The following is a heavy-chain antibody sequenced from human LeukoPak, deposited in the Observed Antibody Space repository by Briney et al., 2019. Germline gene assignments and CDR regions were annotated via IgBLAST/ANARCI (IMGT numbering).Heavy chain of an antibody. CDR1: GFTVSSNY. D-gene: IGHD3-22*01. J-gene: IGHJ4*02. V-gene: IGHV3-66*01. CDR2: IYSGGST. Sequence: PGGSLRLSCAASGFTVSSNYMSWVRQAPGKGLEWVSVIYSGGSTYYADSVKGRFTISRDNSKNTLYLQMNSLRAEDTAVYYCARVGYYYDSSGYYYLDYWGQGTLVTVSS. CDR3: ARVGYYYDSSGYYYLDY.